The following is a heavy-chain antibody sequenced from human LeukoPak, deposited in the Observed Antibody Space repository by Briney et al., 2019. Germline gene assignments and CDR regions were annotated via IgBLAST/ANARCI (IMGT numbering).Heavy chain of an antibody. CDR3: ARGYNVVVALTHGMDV. J-gene: IGHJ6*02. D-gene: IGHD2-21*01. Sequence: ASVKVSCKASGYTFTGYYMHWVRQAPGQGLEWMGWINPNSGGTNYAQKFQGRVTMTRDTSISTAYMELSRLRSDDTAVYYCARGYNVVVALTHGMDVWGQGTTVTVSS. CDR2: INPNSGGT. V-gene: IGHV1-2*02. CDR1: GYTFTGYY.